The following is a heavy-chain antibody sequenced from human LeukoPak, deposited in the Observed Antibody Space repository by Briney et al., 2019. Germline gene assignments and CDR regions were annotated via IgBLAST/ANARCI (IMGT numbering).Heavy chain of an antibody. D-gene: IGHD3-22*01. CDR1: GFTFSSYG. CDR3: AKGYTDSSGYYYYTGFDY. V-gene: IGHV3-30*02. J-gene: IGHJ4*02. Sequence: SGGSLRLSCAASGFTFSSYGMHWVRQAPGKGLEWVAFIRYDGSNKYYADSVKGRFTISRDNSKNTLYLQMNSLRAEDTAVYYCAKGYTDSSGYYYYTGFDYWGQGTLVTVSS. CDR2: IRYDGSNK.